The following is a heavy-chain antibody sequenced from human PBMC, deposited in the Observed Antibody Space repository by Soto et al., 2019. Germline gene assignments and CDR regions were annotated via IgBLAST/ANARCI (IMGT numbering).Heavy chain of an antibody. J-gene: IGHJ4*02. V-gene: IGHV3-21*01. CDR2: ISDSSSYI. Sequence: EVQLVESGGGLVKPGGSLRLSCAASGFTFSSYSMNWVRQAPGKGLEWVSSISDSSSYIYNADSVKCRFTISRDNAKNSLYLQMNSLRAEDTAVYYCARVSGSSRMYYFDYWGQGTLVTVSS. D-gene: IGHD6-19*01. CDR3: ARVSGSSRMYYFDY. CDR1: GFTFSSYS.